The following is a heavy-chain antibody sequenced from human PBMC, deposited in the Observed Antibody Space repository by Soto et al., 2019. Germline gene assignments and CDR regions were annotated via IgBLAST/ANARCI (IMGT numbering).Heavy chain of an antibody. CDR3: ASRERVDAFDI. Sequence: QVPLVQSGAEVKKPGSSVKVSCKASGGTFSSYAISWVRQAPGQGLEWMGGIIPILGSANYAQKFQDRVTITADESTTTTNMELSSLRSEDAAVYYCASRERVDAFDIWGQGTMVTVSS. J-gene: IGHJ3*02. CDR2: IIPILGSA. V-gene: IGHV1-69*01. CDR1: GGTFSSYA. D-gene: IGHD1-26*01.